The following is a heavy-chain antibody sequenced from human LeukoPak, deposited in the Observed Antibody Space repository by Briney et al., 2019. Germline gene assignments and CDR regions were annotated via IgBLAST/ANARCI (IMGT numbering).Heavy chain of an antibody. D-gene: IGHD1-26*01. J-gene: IGHJ4*02. CDR3: ARRRERRRTDRFDYFDY. CDR1: GGSISSYF. CDR2: ISYSGST. V-gene: IGHV4-59*08. Sequence: SETLSLTCTVSGGSISSYFWSWFRQPPGKGLEWIGYISYSGSTNYNPSLKSRITISLDTSKNQFSLKLSSVTAADTAVYYCARRRERRRTDRFDYFDYWGQGALVAVSS.